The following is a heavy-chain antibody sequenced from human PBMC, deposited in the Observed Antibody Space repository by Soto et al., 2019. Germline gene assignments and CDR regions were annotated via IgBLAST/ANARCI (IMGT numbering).Heavy chain of an antibody. CDR1: GFTFSDYY. V-gene: IGHV3-11*05. J-gene: IGHJ2*01. CDR2: INSSSSYT. CDR3: ARTIAAAGGRRYFDL. Sequence: QVQLVESGGGLVKPGGSLRLSCAASGFTFSDYYMSWIRQAPGKGLEWVSYINSSSSYTNYADSVKGRFTISRDNAKNSLYLQMNSLRAEDTAVYYCARTIAAAGGRRYFDLWCRGTLVTVSS. D-gene: IGHD6-13*01.